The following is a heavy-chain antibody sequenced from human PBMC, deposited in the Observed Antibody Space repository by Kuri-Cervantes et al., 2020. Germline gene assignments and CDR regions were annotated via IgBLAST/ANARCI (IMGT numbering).Heavy chain of an antibody. CDR3: ARGPYYDILIRQVGWFGP. Sequence: GESLKISCAASEFTFSNYGMHWVRQAPGKGLEWVAVISYDGSYKYYAGSVKGRFTISRDNSKNTLYLQMNSLRAEDTAVYYCARGPYYDILIRQVGWFGPWGQGTLVTVSS. J-gene: IGHJ5*02. CDR1: EFTFSNYG. V-gene: IGHV3-30*03. CDR2: ISYDGSYK. D-gene: IGHD3-9*01.